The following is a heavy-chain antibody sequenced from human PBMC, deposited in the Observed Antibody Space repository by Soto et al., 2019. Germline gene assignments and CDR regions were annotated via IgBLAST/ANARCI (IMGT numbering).Heavy chain of an antibody. D-gene: IGHD6-13*01. CDR2: IWYDGSNK. J-gene: IGHJ4*02. CDR1: GFTFSNYG. V-gene: IGHV3-33*01. Sequence: QVQLVESGGGVVRPGRSLRLSCAASGFTFSNYGMHWVRQAPGKGLEWVAAIWYDGSNKYYADSVKGRFTISRDISKNTLYLQRNSLRAEDTAVYSCARERIAAAGTADFDYWGQGTLVTVSS. CDR3: ARERIAAAGTADFDY.